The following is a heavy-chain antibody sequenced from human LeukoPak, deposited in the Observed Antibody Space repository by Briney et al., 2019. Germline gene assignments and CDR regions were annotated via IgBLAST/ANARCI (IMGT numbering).Heavy chain of an antibody. CDR1: GGTFSSYA. D-gene: IGHD1-1*01. CDR2: IIPIFGTA. CDR3: ARDWRIQLERPTVYYYGMDV. Sequence: SVKVSYKASGGTFSSYAISWVRQAPGQGLEWMGGIIPIFGTANYAQKFQGRVTITADESTSTAYMELSSLRSEDTAVYYCARDWRIQLERPTVYYYGMDVWGQGTTVTVSS. V-gene: IGHV1-69*01. J-gene: IGHJ6*02.